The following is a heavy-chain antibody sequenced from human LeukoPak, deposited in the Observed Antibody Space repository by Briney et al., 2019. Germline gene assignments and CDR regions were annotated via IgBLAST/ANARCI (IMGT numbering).Heavy chain of an antibody. Sequence: SEALSHTLICTLGSNSKEHYHASWTRHPPEKGLEGIGYIYYSGCTYYNPPLKSRVTISVDTSKNQFSLKLSSVTAADTAVYYCARGRYYGSRSWFDLWGQGTLVTVSS. D-gene: IGHD3-10*01. CDR3: ARGRYYGSRSWFDL. J-gene: IGHJ5*02. CDR1: LGSNSKEHYH. V-gene: IGHV4-30-4*01. CDR2: IYYSGCT.